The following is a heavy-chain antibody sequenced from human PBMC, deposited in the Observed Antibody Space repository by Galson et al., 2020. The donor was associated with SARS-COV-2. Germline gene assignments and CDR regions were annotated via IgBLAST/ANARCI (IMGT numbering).Heavy chain of an antibody. D-gene: IGHD3-10*01. J-gene: IGHJ4*02. CDR2: IKPNSGGT. V-gene: IGHV1-2*02. CDR3: ARDIAYGQRVGVDY. CDR1: GYTFTGYY. Sequence: ASVTVSCQASGYTFTGYYMHWVRQAPGQGLEWMGWIKPNSGGTNYAQKFQGRVTMTRDTSISTAYMELSRLRSDDTAVYYCARDIAYGQRVGVDYWGQGTLVTVSS.